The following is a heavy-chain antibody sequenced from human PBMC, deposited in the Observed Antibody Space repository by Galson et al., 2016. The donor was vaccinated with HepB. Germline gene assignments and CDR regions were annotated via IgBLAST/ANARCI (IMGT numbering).Heavy chain of an antibody. CDR3: ARSTVTTFYY. J-gene: IGHJ4*02. D-gene: IGHD4-17*01. CDR2: IYYSGST. Sequence: ETLSLTCTVSGGSISSSSYYWGWIRQPPGKGLEWIGSIYYSGSTYYNPSLKSRVTISVDTSKNQFTLKLSSVTAADTAVYYCARSTVTTFYYWGQGTLVTVSS. V-gene: IGHV4-39*01. CDR1: GGSISSSSYY.